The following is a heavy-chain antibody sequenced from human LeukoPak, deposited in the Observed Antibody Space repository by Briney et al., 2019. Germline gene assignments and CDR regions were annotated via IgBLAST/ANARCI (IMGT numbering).Heavy chain of an antibody. V-gene: IGHV1-69*13. CDR1: GGTFSSYA. Sequence: RASVKVSCKASGGTFSSYAISWVRQAPGQGLEWMGGIIPTFGTANYAQKFQGRVTITADESTSTAYMELSSLRSEDTAVYYCARDDSGSYYAPNPNYYYYGMDVWGQGTTVTVSS. CDR3: ARDDSGSYYAPNPNYYYYGMDV. CDR2: IIPTFGTA. J-gene: IGHJ6*02. D-gene: IGHD1-26*01.